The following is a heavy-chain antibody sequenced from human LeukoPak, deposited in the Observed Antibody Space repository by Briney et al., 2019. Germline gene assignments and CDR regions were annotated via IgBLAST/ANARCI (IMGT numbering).Heavy chain of an antibody. D-gene: IGHD6-6*01. Sequence: GASVKVSCTASGYTFTGYYMHWVRQAPGQGLEWMGWINPNSGGTNYAQKFQGRVTMTRDTSISTAYMELSRLRSDDTAVYYCARGDIAARTDFDYWGQGTLVTVSS. J-gene: IGHJ4*02. V-gene: IGHV1-2*02. CDR2: INPNSGGT. CDR3: ARGDIAARTDFDY. CDR1: GYTFTGYY.